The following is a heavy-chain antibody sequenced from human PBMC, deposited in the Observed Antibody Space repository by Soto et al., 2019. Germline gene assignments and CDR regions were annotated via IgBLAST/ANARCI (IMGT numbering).Heavy chain of an antibody. Sequence: QVQLQESGPGLVKPSETLSLTCTVSGGSISSYYWSWIRQPPGKGLEWIGYIYYSGSTNYNPSLKSRVTISVDTSTNQSSLKLSSVTAADTAVYYCARPHGGSSGRDNWFDPWGQGTLVTVSS. V-gene: IGHV4-59*01. CDR2: IYYSGST. D-gene: IGHD6-25*01. CDR1: GGSISSYY. CDR3: ARPHGGSSGRDNWFDP. J-gene: IGHJ5*02.